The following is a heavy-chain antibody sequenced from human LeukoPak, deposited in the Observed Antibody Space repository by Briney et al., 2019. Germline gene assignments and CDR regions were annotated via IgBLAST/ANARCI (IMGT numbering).Heavy chain of an antibody. CDR1: GFTFSSYA. Sequence: GGSLRLSCAASGFTFSSYAMSWVRQAPGKGLEWVSAISASGGSTYYAGSVKGRFTISRDKSKNTLYLQMNSLRAEDTAVYYCARGTLEHCSGASCYPLDSWGQGTLVTVSS. CDR2: ISASGGST. J-gene: IGHJ5*01. CDR3: ARGTLEHCSGASCYPLDS. D-gene: IGHD2-15*01. V-gene: IGHV3-23*01.